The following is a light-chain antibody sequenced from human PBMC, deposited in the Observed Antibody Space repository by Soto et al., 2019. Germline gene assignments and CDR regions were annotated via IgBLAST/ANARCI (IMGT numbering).Light chain of an antibody. CDR1: QSIKSC. Sequence: DIQRTHSPSTLSASVGDRVTITCRASQSIKSCLAWYQQKPGKAPKLLIFDASSLESGVPSRFRCSGSGTEFTLTINNLKPYEFATYYYQQYNSPLSFGTGTKVDIK. V-gene: IGKV1-5*01. CDR2: DAS. CDR3: QQYNSPLS. J-gene: IGKJ3*01.